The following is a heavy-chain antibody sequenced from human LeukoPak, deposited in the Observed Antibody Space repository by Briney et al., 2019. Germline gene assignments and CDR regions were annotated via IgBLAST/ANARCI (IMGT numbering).Heavy chain of an antibody. J-gene: IGHJ4*02. V-gene: IGHV3-30*18. CDR2: ISYDGSNK. CDR3: AKDSPYYYDSSGYPY. D-gene: IGHD3-22*01. Sequence: GGSLRLSCAASGFTFSSYGMHWVRQAPGKGLKWVAVISYDGSNKYYADSVKGRFTISRDNSKNTLYLQMNSLRAEDTAVYYCAKDSPYYYDSSGYPYWGQGTLVTVSS. CDR1: GFTFSSYG.